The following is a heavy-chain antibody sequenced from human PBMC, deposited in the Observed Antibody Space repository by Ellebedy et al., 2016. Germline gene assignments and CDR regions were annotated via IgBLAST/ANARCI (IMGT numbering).Heavy chain of an antibody. Sequence: SETLSLXXTVSGGSISSYYWSWIRQPPGKGLEWIGYIYYSGSTYYNPSLKSRVTISVDTSKNQFSLKLSSVTAADTAVYYCARDLGYSGYVRWFDPWGQGTLVTVSS. CDR3: ARDLGYSGYVRWFDP. J-gene: IGHJ5*02. D-gene: IGHD5-12*01. V-gene: IGHV4-30-4*08. CDR1: GGSISSYY. CDR2: IYYSGST.